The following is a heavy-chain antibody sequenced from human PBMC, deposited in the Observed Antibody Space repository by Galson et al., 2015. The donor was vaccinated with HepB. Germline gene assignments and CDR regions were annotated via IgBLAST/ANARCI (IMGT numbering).Heavy chain of an antibody. CDR1: GGTFKNHP. V-gene: IGHV1-69*13. CDR3: ARAGDYYYDTDGYYYYFDF. D-gene: IGHD3-22*01. CDR2: IIPFFHTT. Sequence: VKVSCKASGGTFKNHPISWVRQAPGQGLEWMGSIIPFFHTTHYAQTFQGRVTITADESTTTAYMELSSLTSEDTAVYYCARAGDYYYDTDGYYYYFDFWGQGTLVTVSS. J-gene: IGHJ4*02.